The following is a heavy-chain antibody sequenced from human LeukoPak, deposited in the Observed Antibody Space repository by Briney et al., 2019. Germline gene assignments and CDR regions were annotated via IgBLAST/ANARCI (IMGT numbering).Heavy chain of an antibody. CDR3: AKDGGGYYPYYYYYMDV. D-gene: IGHD3-22*01. CDR2: IRFDGSNN. V-gene: IGHV3-30*02. CDR1: GFTFNSYG. J-gene: IGHJ6*03. Sequence: GSLRLSCAASGFTFNSYGIHWVRQAPGKGLEWVAFIRFDGSNNYYADSVKGRFTISRDNSKNTLYLQMNSLRAEDTAVYYCAKDGGGYYPYYYYYMDVWGKGTTVTISS.